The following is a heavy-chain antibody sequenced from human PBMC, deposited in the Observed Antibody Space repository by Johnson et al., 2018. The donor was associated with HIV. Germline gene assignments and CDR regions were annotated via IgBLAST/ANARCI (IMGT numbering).Heavy chain of an antibody. CDR3: ARDRRGSSWSRALDAFDI. CDR1: GFTFSSYA. CDR2: IKQDGSET. Sequence: VQLVESGGGVVQPGRSLRLSCAAHGFTFSSYAMHWVRQAPGKGLEWVANIKQDGSETYYVDSVQGRFTISRDNAKKFLYLQMNSLRDEDTALYYCARDRRGSSWSRALDAFDIWGQGTMVTVSS. D-gene: IGHD6-13*01. J-gene: IGHJ3*02. V-gene: IGHV3-7*03.